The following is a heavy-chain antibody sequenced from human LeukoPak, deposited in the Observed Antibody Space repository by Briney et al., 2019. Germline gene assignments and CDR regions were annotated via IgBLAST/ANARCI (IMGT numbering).Heavy chain of an antibody. CDR2: INPSGSST. D-gene: IGHD5-12*01. CDR1: GYTFTSYY. Sequence: GASVKVSCKASGYTFTSYYIHWVRLAPGQGLEWMGIINPSGSSTHYAQKFRGRVTMTTDTSTSTVYMDLGSLRSEDTAVYYCARFAHVYSAYDYWGQGTLVTVSS. V-gene: IGHV1-46*01. CDR3: ARFAHVYSAYDY. J-gene: IGHJ4*02.